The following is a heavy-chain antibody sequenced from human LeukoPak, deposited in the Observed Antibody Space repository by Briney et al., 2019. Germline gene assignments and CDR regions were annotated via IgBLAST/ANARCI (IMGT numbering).Heavy chain of an antibody. V-gene: IGHV3-53*01. CDR3: ARGVVGATFDY. CDR1: GFTVSTDY. CDR2: IYSDGST. J-gene: IGHJ4*02. Sequence: GGSLRLSCAASGFTVSTDYMSWVRQAPGKGLEWVSVIYSDGSTYYADSLKGRFTISRDNSKNKVYLQMNSLRAEDTAVYYCARGVVGATFDYWGQGTLVTVSS. D-gene: IGHD1-26*01.